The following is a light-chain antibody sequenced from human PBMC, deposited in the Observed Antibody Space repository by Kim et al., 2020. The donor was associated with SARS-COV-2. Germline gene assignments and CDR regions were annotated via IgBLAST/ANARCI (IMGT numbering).Light chain of an antibody. Sequence: LGQTVRITCHGDSLRSYYASCYQKKPGQAPVLVIYGKSNRPSCIPDRFSGSSSGNTASLTIPGAQAGDEADYYCNSRDSSGNHAVVFGGGTQMTVL. J-gene: IGLJ2*01. CDR1: SLRSYY. CDR3: NSRDSSGNHAVV. CDR2: GKS. V-gene: IGLV3-19*01.